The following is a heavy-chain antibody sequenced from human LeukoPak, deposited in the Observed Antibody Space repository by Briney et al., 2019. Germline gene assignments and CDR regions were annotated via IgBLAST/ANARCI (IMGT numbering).Heavy chain of an antibody. D-gene: IGHD4-17*01. V-gene: IGHV3-20*04. CDR3: ARAQTYGDSRLLLDY. CDR2: LNWNGGVT. CDR1: GFTFGNYG. J-gene: IGHJ4*02. Sequence: PGGSLRLSCAASGFTFGNYGMGWVRQAPGKGLEWVSGLNWNGGVTGYADSVEGRFTISRDNAKNSQYLQMNSLRVEDTALYYCARAQTYGDSRLLLDYWGQGTLVTVSS.